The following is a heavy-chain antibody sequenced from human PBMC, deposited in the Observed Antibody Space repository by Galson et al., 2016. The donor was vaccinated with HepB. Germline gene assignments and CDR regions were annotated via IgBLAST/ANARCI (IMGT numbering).Heavy chain of an antibody. CDR2: ILYTGTT. J-gene: IGHJ3*02. Sequence: TLSLTCTVSGGSMNSVGYSWSWLRQHPGKGLEWIGYILYTGTTHYNPSLKSRLTMSVDTSKNQFSLKLSSVTAAYTAVYYCARELTPEAFDIWGQGTMVIVSS. V-gene: IGHV4-31*03. D-gene: IGHD4-23*01. CDR3: ARELTPEAFDI. CDR1: GGSMNSVGYS.